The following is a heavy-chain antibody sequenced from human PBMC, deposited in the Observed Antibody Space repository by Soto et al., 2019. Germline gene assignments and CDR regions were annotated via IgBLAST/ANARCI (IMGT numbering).Heavy chain of an antibody. CDR1: GFTFSSSA. CDR3: ARDPAIAVAGTPRFDY. CDR2: ISYDGSNK. J-gene: IGHJ4*02. Sequence: GGSTRLSCAASGFTFSSSAMHWFLQAPGKGLEWVAVISYDGSNKYYADSVKGRFTISRDNSKNTLYLQMNSLRAEDTAVYYCARDPAIAVAGTPRFDYWGQGTLVTVSS. D-gene: IGHD6-19*01. V-gene: IGHV3-30-3*01.